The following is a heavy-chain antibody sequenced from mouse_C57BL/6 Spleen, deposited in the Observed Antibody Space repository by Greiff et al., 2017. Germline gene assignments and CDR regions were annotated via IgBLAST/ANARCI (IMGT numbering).Heavy chain of an antibody. Sequence: VQLQESGPGLVKPSQSLSLTCSVTGYSITSGYYWNWIRQFPGNKLEWMGYISYDGSNNYNPSLKNRISITRDTSKNQFFLKLNSVTTEDTATYYCASTTVVAPYAMDYWGQGTSVTVSS. D-gene: IGHD1-1*01. CDR2: ISYDGSN. CDR3: ASTTVVAPYAMDY. CDR1: GYSITSGYY. J-gene: IGHJ4*01. V-gene: IGHV3-6*01.